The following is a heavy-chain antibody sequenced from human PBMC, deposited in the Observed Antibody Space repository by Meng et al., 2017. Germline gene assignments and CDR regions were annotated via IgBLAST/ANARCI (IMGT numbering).Heavy chain of an antibody. Sequence: GGSLRLSCAASGFTFSSYAMHWVRQAPGKGLEWVAVISYDGSNKYYADSVKGRFTISRDNSKNTLYLQMNSLRAEDTAVYYCAREITIAVAGTYYGMDVWGQGTTVTVSS. CDR3: AREITIAVAGTYYGMDV. J-gene: IGHJ6*02. D-gene: IGHD6-19*01. V-gene: IGHV3-30*04. CDR1: GFTFSSYA. CDR2: ISYDGSNK.